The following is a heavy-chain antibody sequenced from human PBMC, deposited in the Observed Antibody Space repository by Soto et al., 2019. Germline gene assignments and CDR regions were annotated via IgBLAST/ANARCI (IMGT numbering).Heavy chain of an antibody. CDR1: GYTFTSYA. CDR2: INAGNGNT. CDR3: ARSSVVVTAADY. Sequence: QVQLVQSGAEVKKPGASVKVSCKASGYTFTSYAMHWVRQAPGQRLEGMGWINAGNGNTKYSQKFQGRVTITRDTSARTAYMELSSLRSEDTAVYYCARSSVVVTAADYWGQGTLVTVSS. V-gene: IGHV1-3*01. J-gene: IGHJ4*02. D-gene: IGHD2-21*02.